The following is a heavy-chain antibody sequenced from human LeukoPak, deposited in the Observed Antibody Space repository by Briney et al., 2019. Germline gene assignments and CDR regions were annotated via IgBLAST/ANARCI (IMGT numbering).Heavy chain of an antibody. CDR3: AKASEPVVVAASLPYYFDY. CDR1: GFTFDDYA. Sequence: GGSLRLSCAASGFTFDDYAMHWVRQAPGKGLERVSGISWNSGSIGYADSVKGRFTISRDNAKNSPYLQMNSLRAEDTALYYCAKASEPVVVAASLPYYFDYWGQGTLVTVSS. V-gene: IGHV3-9*01. CDR2: ISWNSGSI. J-gene: IGHJ4*02. D-gene: IGHD2-15*01.